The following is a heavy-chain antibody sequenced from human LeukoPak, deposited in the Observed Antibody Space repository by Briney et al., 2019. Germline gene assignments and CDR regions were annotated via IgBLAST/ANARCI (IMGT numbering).Heavy chain of an antibody. CDR3: ARDDDYGDYFFDY. CDR1: GFTFSSYW. CDR2: INSDGSST. Sequence: GGSLRLSCAASGFTFSSYWMHWVRQAPGKGLVWVSRINSDGSSTSYADSVKGRFTISRDNAKNTLYLQMDSLRAEDTAVYYCARDDDYGDYFFDYWGQGTLVTVSS. D-gene: IGHD4-17*01. V-gene: IGHV3-74*01. J-gene: IGHJ4*02.